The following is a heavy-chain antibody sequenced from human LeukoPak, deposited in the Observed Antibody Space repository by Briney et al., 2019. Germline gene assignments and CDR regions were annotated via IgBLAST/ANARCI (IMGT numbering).Heavy chain of an antibody. J-gene: IGHJ5*02. CDR3: ARGRRSSWYPQRYPRFDP. CDR1: GGSFSGYY. CDR2: INHSGST. V-gene: IGHV4-34*01. D-gene: IGHD6-13*01. Sequence: SETLSLTCAVYGGSFSGYYWSWIRQPPGKGLEWIGEINHSGSTNYNPSLKSRVTISVDTSKNQFSLKLCSVTAADTAVYYCARGRRSSWYPQRYPRFDPWGQGTLVTVSS.